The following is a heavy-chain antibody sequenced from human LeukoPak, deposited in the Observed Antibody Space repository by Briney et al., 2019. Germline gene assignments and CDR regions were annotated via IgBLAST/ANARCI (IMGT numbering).Heavy chain of an antibody. CDR2: INTNTGNP. D-gene: IGHD3-10*01. CDR1: GYTFTSYA. Sequence: ASVKVSCKASGYTFTSYAMNWVRQAPGQGLEWMGWINTNTGNPTYAQGFTGRFVFSLDTSVSTAYLQISSLKAEDTAVYYCARDSEVGGLLWFGELYLLTSWFDPWGQGTLVTVSS. J-gene: IGHJ5*02. V-gene: IGHV7-4-1*02. CDR3: ARDSEVGGLLWFGELYLLTSWFDP.